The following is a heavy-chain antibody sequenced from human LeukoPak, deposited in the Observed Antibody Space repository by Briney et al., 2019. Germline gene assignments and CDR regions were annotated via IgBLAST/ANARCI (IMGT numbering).Heavy chain of an antibody. CDR1: GYTFTSYD. J-gene: IGHJ4*02. D-gene: IGHD6-19*01. Sequence: ASVKVSCKASGYTFTSYDINWVRQATGQGLEWMGWVNPNSGNTGYAQKFQGRVTMTRNTSISTAYMELSSLRSEDTAVYYCARGGTAVAGTGVDYWGQGTLVTVSS. CDR2: VNPNSGNT. CDR3: ARGGTAVAGTGVDY. V-gene: IGHV1-8*01.